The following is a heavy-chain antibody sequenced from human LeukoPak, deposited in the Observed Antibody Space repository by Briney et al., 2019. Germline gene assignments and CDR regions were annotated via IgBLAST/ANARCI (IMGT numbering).Heavy chain of an antibody. Sequence: ASVKVSCKASGYTFTSYDINWVRQATGQGLEWMGWMNPNSGNTGYAQKFQGRVTITRNTSISTAYMELSSLRSEDTAVYYCARGKDYLGIAVPGDYWGQGTLVTVSS. CDR1: GYTFTSYD. CDR2: MNPNSGNT. D-gene: IGHD6-19*01. V-gene: IGHV1-8*03. CDR3: ARGKDYLGIAVPGDY. J-gene: IGHJ4*02.